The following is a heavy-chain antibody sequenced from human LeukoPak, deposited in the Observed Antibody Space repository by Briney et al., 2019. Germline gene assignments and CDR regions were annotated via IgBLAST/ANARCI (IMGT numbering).Heavy chain of an antibody. CDR1: GGSISSSSYY. D-gene: IGHD3-10*01. Sequence: SETLSLTCTVSGGSISSSSYYWGWIRQPPGKGLEWIGSIYYSGSTYYNPSLKSRVTISVDTSKNQFSLKLSSVTAADTAVYYCASGGYYYGSADEGAFDIWGQGTMVTVSS. V-gene: IGHV4-39*01. CDR2: IYYSGST. J-gene: IGHJ3*02. CDR3: ASGGYYYGSADEGAFDI.